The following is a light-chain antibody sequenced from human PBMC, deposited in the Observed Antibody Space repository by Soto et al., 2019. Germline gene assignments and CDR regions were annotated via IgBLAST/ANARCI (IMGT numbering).Light chain of an antibody. CDR3: QQRSNWPT. V-gene: IGKV3-11*01. J-gene: IGKJ5*01. Sequence: EIVLTQSPATLSLSPGERATLSCRASQSVSSYLAWYQQKPGQAPRLLIYDASNRATGIPARFSGSGSGTDFTLTISSLEPEGSAVYYCQQRSNWPTFGQGTRLEIK. CDR2: DAS. CDR1: QSVSSY.